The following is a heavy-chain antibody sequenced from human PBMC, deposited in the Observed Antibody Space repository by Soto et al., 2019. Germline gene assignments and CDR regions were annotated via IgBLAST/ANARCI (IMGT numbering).Heavy chain of an antibody. V-gene: IGHV4-34*01. CDR3: ASLRFLPHWFDP. Sequence: SETLSLTCTVSGGSISSYYWSWIRQPPGKGLEWIGEINHSGSTNYNPSLKSRVTISVDTSKNQFSLKLSSVTAADTAVYYCASLRFLPHWFDPWGQGTLVTVS. CDR1: GGSISSYY. J-gene: IGHJ5*02. D-gene: IGHD3-3*01. CDR2: INHSGST.